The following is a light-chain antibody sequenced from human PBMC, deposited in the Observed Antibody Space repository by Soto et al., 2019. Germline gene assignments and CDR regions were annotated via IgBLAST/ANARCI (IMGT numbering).Light chain of an antibody. CDR1: GANIGNNY. Sequence: QSVLTQPPSASGTPGQRVTISCSGSGANIGNNYVYWYRQLPGTAPKLLIYSINHRPSGVPARFSGSRSGTSASLAISGLRSEDEAEYYCAVWGDSLGGVLFGGGTQLTVL. CDR2: SIN. CDR3: AVWGDSLGGVL. J-gene: IGLJ2*01. V-gene: IGLV1-47*02.